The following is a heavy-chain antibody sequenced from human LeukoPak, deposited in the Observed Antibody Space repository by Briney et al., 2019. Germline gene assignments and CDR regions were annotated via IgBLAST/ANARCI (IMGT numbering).Heavy chain of an antibody. J-gene: IGHJ3*02. Sequence: SETLSLTCTVSGGSISSGDYYWSWIRQPPGKGLEWIGYIYYSGSTYYNPSLKSRVTISVDTSKNQFSLKLSSVTAADTAVYYRAREAYCGGDCLGAFDIWGQGTMVTVSS. CDR1: GGSISSGDYY. V-gene: IGHV4-30-4*01. CDR3: AREAYCGGDCLGAFDI. CDR2: IYYSGST. D-gene: IGHD2-21*02.